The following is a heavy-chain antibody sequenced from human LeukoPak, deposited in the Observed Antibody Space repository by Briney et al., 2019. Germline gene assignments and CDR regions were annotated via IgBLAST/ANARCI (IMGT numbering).Heavy chain of an antibody. CDR3: ARDLVVAGTGFGY. Sequence: GGSLRLSCAASGFTFDNYGMSWVRQAPGKGLDWVSCINWKGGTTGYADSVKGRFTISRDNAKKSLYLQMNSLRAEDTALYYCARDLVVAGTGFGYWGQGTLVTVSS. D-gene: IGHD6-19*01. CDR1: GFTFDNYG. V-gene: IGHV3-20*04. J-gene: IGHJ4*02. CDR2: INWKGGTT.